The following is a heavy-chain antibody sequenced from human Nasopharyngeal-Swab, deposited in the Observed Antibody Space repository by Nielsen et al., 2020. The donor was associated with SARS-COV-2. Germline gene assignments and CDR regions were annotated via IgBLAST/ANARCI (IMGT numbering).Heavy chain of an antibody. CDR1: GFTFDDYA. D-gene: IGHD3-9*01. CDR3: AKDMGYSILTGQPDY. V-gene: IGHV3-9*01. CDR2: ISWNSGSI. J-gene: IGHJ4*02. Sequence: LSLTCAASGFTFDDYAMHWVRQAPGKGLEWVSGISWNSGSIGYADSVKGRFTISRDNAKNSLYLQMNSLRAEDTALYYCAKDMGYSILTGQPDYWGQGTLVTVSS.